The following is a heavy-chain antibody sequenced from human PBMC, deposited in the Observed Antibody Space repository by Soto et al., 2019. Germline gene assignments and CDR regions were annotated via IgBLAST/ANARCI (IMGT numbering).Heavy chain of an antibody. CDR3: AKDPLATVTTVFDY. V-gene: IGHV3-23*01. CDR1: GFTFSSYA. D-gene: IGHD4-17*01. CDR2: ISGSGGST. Sequence: PGGSMRLSCAASGFTFSSYAMSWVRQAPGKGLEWVSAISGSGGSTYYADSVKGRFTISRDNSKSTLYLQMNSLRAEDTAVYYCAKDPLATVTTVFDYWGQGTLVTVSS. J-gene: IGHJ4*02.